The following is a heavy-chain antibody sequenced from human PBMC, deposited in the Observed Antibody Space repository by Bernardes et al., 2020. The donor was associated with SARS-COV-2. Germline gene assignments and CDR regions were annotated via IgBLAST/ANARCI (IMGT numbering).Heavy chain of an antibody. CDR2: ISYDGSNK. Sequence: GSLRLSCAASGFTFSSYGMHWVRQAPGKGLEWVAVISYDGSNKYYADSVKGRFTISRDNSKNTLYLQMNSLRAEDTAVYYCAKALGRYCSGGSCYSGRVDYWGQGTLVTVSS. J-gene: IGHJ4*02. V-gene: IGHV3-30*18. CDR3: AKALGRYCSGGSCYSGRVDY. CDR1: GFTFSSYG. D-gene: IGHD2-15*01.